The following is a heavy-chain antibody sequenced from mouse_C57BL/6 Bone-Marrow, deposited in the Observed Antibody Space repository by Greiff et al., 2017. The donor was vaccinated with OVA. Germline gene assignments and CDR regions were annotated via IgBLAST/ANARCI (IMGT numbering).Heavy chain of an antibody. Sequence: EVKLVESGGGLVKPGGSLKLSCAASGFTFSSYAMSWVRQTPEKRLEWVATISDGGSYTYYPDNVKGRFTISRDNAKNNLYLQMSHLKSEDTAMYYCARDEDSSGYGWFAYWGQGTLVTVSA. J-gene: IGHJ3*01. V-gene: IGHV5-4*01. CDR1: GFTFSSYA. CDR3: ARDEDSSGYGWFAY. CDR2: ISDGGSYT. D-gene: IGHD3-2*02.